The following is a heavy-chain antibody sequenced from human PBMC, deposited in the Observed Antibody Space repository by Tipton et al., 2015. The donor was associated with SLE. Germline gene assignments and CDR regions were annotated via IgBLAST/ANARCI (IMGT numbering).Heavy chain of an antibody. Sequence: SLRLSCAASGFTFSTHAMHWVRQAPGKGLEWVSSINGGGGNTYYADSLRGRFTISRHNTKNTLFLQMNSLRADDTAVYYCANEIRPNDYWGQGTLVTVFS. V-gene: IGHV3-23*01. J-gene: IGHJ4*02. CDR2: INGGGGNT. CDR3: ANEIRPNDY. CDR1: GFTFSTHA.